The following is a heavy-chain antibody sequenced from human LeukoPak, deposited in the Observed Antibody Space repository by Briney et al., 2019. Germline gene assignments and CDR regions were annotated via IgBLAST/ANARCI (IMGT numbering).Heavy chain of an antibody. CDR1: GFTFSSYG. CDR3: AKDRARYTMIVVVNFDY. CDR2: ISSSSYI. D-gene: IGHD3-22*01. Sequence: GGSLRLSCAASGFTFSSYGMHWVRQAPGKGLEWVSSISSSSYIYYADSVKGRFTISRDNSKNTLYLQINSLRAEDTAVYYCAKDRARYTMIVVVNFDYWGQGTLVTVSS. V-gene: IGHV3-21*04. J-gene: IGHJ4*02.